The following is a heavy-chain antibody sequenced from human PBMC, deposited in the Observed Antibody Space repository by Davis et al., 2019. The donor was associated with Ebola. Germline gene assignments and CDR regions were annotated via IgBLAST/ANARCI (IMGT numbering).Heavy chain of an antibody. V-gene: IGHV3-7*01. Sequence: GESLKISCAASGFTFSSYWMSWVRQAPGKGLEWVANIKQDGSEKYYVDSVKGRFTISRDNSKNTLYLQMNSLRAEDTAVYYCARSDYYYGMDVWGQGTTVTVSS. CDR3: ARSDYYYGMDV. D-gene: IGHD6-6*01. CDR2: IKQDGSEK. CDR1: GFTFSSYW. J-gene: IGHJ6*02.